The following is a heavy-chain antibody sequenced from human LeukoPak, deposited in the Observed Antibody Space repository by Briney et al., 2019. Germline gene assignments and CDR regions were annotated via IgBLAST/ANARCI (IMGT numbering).Heavy chain of an antibody. CDR1: GYTFNSYG. J-gene: IGHJ4*02. CDR2: ISAYNGNT. D-gene: IGHD3-22*01. V-gene: IGHV1-18*01. CDR3: ARSHYYDSSSPYFDY. Sequence: ASVKVSCKASGYTFNSYGISWVRQAPGQGLEWMGWISAYNGNTNYAQKLQGRVTMTTDTSTSTAYMELRSLRSDDTAVYYCARSHYYDSSSPYFDYWGQGTLVTVSS.